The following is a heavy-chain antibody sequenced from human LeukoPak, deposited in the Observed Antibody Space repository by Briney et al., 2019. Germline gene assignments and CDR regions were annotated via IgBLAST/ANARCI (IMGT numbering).Heavy chain of an antibody. V-gene: IGHV1-2*02. D-gene: IGHD5-18*01. CDR3: ARGXXXXXXAXSXGFDP. CDR2: INPNSGGT. CDR1: GYTFTGYY. Sequence: ASVKVSCKASGYTFTGYYMHWVRQAPGQGLEWMGWINPNSGGTNYAQKFQGRVTMTRDTSISTAYMKLSRLRSDDTAVYYCARGXXXXXXAXSXGFDPWGQGTLVTXSS. J-gene: IGHJ5*02.